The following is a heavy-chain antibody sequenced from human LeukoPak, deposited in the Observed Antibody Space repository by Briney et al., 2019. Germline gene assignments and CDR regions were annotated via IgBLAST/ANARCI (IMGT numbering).Heavy chain of an antibody. CDR1: GGSITSFY. V-gene: IGHV4-59*08. CDR3: ARSRGYFDY. CDR2: IYYSGST. Sequence: SETLSLTCTVSGGSITSFYWSWVRQPPGKGLEWIGYIYYSGSTNYNPSLKSRVTISVDTSKNQFSLKLSSVTAADTAVYYCARSRGYFDYWGQGTLVTVSS. J-gene: IGHJ4*02.